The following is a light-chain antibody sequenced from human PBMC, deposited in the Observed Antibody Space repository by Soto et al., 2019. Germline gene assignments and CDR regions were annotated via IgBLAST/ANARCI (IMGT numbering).Light chain of an antibody. CDR1: QSVSTY. V-gene: IGKV3-15*01. J-gene: IGKJ5*01. Sequence: GTPSLSPGERCPPSCRGSQSVSTYLAWFQQKPGQAPRLLIYGASTRATGIPARFSGSGSGTEFTPTISSLQSEDFAVYYCQQYTNWPPITFGQGTRLEIK. CDR3: QQYTNWPPIT. CDR2: GAS.